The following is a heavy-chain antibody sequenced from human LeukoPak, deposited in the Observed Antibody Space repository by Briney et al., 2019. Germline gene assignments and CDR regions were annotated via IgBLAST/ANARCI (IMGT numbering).Heavy chain of an antibody. D-gene: IGHD3-10*01. CDR1: GFTFSSYA. V-gene: IGHV3-23*01. J-gene: IGHJ4*02. CDR2: ISGSGGST. CDR3: ATDHYYGSGSYHNPLGN. Sequence: GGSLRLSCAASGFTFSSYAMSWVRQAPGKGLEWVSAISGSGGSTYYADSVKGRFTISRDNAENFLYLQMNSLRAEDTAVYFCATDHYYGSGSYHNPLGNWGQGTLVTVSS.